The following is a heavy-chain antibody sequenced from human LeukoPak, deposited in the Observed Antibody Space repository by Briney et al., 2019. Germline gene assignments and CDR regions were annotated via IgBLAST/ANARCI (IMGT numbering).Heavy chain of an antibody. J-gene: IGHJ6*02. CDR2: IKQDGSEK. Sequence: GGSLRLSCAASGFTFSSYWMSWVRQAPGKGLEWVANIKQDGSEKYYVDSVKGRFTISRDNAKNSLYLQMNSLRAEDTAVYYCARAGDIVVVPAAIGYYGMDVWGQGTTVTVSS. CDR1: GFTFSSYW. CDR3: ARAGDIVVVPAAIGYYGMDV. D-gene: IGHD2-2*01. V-gene: IGHV3-7*01.